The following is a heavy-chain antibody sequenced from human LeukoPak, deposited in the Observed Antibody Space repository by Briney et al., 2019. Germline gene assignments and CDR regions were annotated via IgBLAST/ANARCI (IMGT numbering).Heavy chain of an antibody. Sequence: SETLSLTCAVYGGSFSGYYWSWIRQPPGKGLEWIGEINHSGSTNYNPSLKSRVTISVDTSKNQFSLKLSSVTAADTAVYYCARVSVAGTEDYFDYWGQGTLVTVSS. D-gene: IGHD6-19*01. CDR3: ARVSVAGTEDYFDY. CDR2: INHSGST. CDR1: GGSFSGYY. V-gene: IGHV4-34*01. J-gene: IGHJ4*02.